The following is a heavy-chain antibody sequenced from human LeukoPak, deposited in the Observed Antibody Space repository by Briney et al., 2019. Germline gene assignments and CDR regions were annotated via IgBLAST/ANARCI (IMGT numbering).Heavy chain of an antibody. CDR3: ARGFLGGTDQYFDT. Sequence: GGSLRLSCAASGFTFSTYAMNWVRQAPAKGLEWVSTIGGGGPTTDYADSVKDRFPISRDDSKNTLYLQMNSLRAEDTAVYFCARGFLGGTDQYFDTWGQGTLVTVSS. V-gene: IGHV3-23*01. CDR2: IGGGGPTT. D-gene: IGHD6-19*01. CDR1: GFTFSTYA. J-gene: IGHJ4*02.